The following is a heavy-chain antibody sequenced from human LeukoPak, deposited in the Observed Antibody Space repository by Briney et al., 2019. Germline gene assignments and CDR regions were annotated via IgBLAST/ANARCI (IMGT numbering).Heavy chain of an antibody. CDR1: GGSISSYY. J-gene: IGHJ4*02. Sequence: KPSETLSLTCTVSGGSISSYYWSWIRQPPGKGLEWIGYIYYSGSTNYNPSLKSRVTISVDTSKNQFSLKLSSVTAADTAVYYCARGAGSSSLFALPSYYFDYWGQGTLVTVSS. CDR3: ARGAGSSSLFALPSYYFDY. D-gene: IGHD6-6*01. V-gene: IGHV4-59*01. CDR2: IYYSGST.